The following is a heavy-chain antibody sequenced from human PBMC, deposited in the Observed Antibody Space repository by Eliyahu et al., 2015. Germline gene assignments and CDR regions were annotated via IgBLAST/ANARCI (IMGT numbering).Heavy chain of an antibody. D-gene: IGHD3-22*01. CDR2: XSSSSSYI. CDR1: GFXFGSXS. Sequence: EVQLVESGGGLVKPGGSLSLSCAASGFXFGSXSMTWVRQAPGKGLEWVSSXSSSSSYIYYADSVKGRFTISRDNAKNSLYLQMNSLRAEDTAVYYCARDRYDSSGYYSDYWGQGTLVTVSS. J-gene: IGHJ4*02. V-gene: IGHV3-21*01. CDR3: ARDRYDSSGYYSDY.